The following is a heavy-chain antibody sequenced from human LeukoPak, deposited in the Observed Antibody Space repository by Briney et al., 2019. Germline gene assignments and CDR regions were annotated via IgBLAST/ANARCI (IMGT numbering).Heavy chain of an antibody. CDR3: ARGGGGHYFDY. D-gene: IGHD2-15*01. J-gene: IGHJ4*02. Sequence: SETLSLTCTVSGGSINYYYWSWIRQPPGKGLEWIGYIYYSGSTNYNPSLKSRVTISVDTSKNQFSLKLSSVTAADTAVYYCARGGGGHYFDYWGQGTLVTVSS. V-gene: IGHV4-59*01. CDR1: GGSINYYY. CDR2: IYYSGST.